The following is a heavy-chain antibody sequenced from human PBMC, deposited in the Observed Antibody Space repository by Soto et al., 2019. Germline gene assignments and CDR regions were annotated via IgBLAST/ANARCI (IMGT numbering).Heavy chain of an antibody. CDR1: GFTFSSYA. J-gene: IGHJ3*02. CDR2: ISGSGGST. V-gene: IGHV3-23*01. Sequence: EVQLLESGGGLVQPGGSLRLSCAASGFTFSSYAMSWVRQAPGKGLEWVSAISGSGGSTYYADSVKGRFTISRDNSKNPLYLQMNSLRAEDTAVYYCAKEGYYYDSSGYYPYDAFDIWGQGTMVTVSS. CDR3: AKEGYYYDSSGYYPYDAFDI. D-gene: IGHD3-22*01.